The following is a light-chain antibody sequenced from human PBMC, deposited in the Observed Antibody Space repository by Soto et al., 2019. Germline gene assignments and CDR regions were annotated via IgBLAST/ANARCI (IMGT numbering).Light chain of an antibody. Sequence: EIVMTQSPATLSVSPGERATLACRASQSVSSNLAWYQQKPGQAPRLLIYGASTRATGIPARFSGSGSGTEFTLTISSLQSEDFAVYYCQQYNNWRALTFGGVTKVEIK. CDR3: QQYNNWRALT. CDR2: GAS. CDR1: QSVSSN. J-gene: IGKJ4*01. V-gene: IGKV3-15*01.